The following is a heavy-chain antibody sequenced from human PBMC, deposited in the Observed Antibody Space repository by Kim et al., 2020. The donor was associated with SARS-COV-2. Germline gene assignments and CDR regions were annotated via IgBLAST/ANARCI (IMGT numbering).Heavy chain of an antibody. Sequence: YADSVKGRFTISRDNAKNSLYLQMNSLRAEDTALYYCAKDLGPKMATIMDWGQGTLVTVSS. J-gene: IGHJ4*02. D-gene: IGHD5-12*01. CDR3: AKDLGPKMATIMD. V-gene: IGHV3-9*01.